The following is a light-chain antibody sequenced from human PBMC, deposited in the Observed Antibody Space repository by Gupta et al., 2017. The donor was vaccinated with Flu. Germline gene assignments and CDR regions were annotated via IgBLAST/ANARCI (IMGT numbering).Light chain of an antibody. CDR1: SGSAYTSYY. Sequence: GTVTPSCGLSSGSAYTSYYPRGDQQTPVQAPLTLIYSTNTRAAGSPDRFSGSILGSKAALTITGAQAEDESDYYCGLYRVSGWVFGGGTKLTVL. V-gene: IGLV8-61*01. CDR2: STN. J-gene: IGLJ3*02. CDR3: GLYRVSGWV.